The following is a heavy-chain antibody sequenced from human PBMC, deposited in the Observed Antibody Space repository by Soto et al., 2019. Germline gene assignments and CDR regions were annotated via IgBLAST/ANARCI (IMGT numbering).Heavy chain of an antibody. J-gene: IGHJ4*02. CDR1: GFTFSSYW. CDR2: INSDGSIT. CDR3: VRYPRSVGGNHRPDY. D-gene: IGHD3-10*01. V-gene: IGHV3-74*01. Sequence: EVQLVESGGGLVQPGGSLRLSCAASGFTFSSYWMHWVRQVPVKGLVWVSRINSDGSITNYADAVKGRFTISRDNVKNTLYHQMSSLRADDTAVYYYVRYPRSVGGNHRPDYWGQGTLVNVS.